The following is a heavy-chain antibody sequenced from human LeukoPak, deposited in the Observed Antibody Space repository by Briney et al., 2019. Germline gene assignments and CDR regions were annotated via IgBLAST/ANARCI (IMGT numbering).Heavy chain of an antibody. CDR1: GFTFSSYE. Sequence: PGGSLRLSCAASGFTFSSYEMNWVRQAPGKGLEWVSYISSSGSTIYYADSVKGRFTLSRDNAKNSLYLQMNSLRAEDTAVYYCARDRSVDYVWGSYPLDYWGQGTLVTVSS. V-gene: IGHV3-48*03. CDR3: ARDRSVDYVWGSYPLDY. CDR2: ISSSGSTI. D-gene: IGHD3-16*02. J-gene: IGHJ4*02.